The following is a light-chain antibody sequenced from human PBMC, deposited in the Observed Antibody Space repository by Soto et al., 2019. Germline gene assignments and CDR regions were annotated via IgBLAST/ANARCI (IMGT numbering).Light chain of an antibody. J-gene: IGKJ5*01. Sequence: EIVLTQSPATLSLSPGERATLSCRASQSVSSYLAWYQQKPGQAPRLLIYDASNRATGIPARFSGSGSGTDFTLTISILGPEDFAVYYCQQRSNWPITFGQGTRLE. CDR3: QQRSNWPIT. CDR1: QSVSSY. CDR2: DAS. V-gene: IGKV3-11*01.